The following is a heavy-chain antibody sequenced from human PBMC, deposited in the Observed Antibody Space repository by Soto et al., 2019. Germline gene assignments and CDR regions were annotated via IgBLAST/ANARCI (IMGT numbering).Heavy chain of an antibody. CDR2: ISYDGSNK. Sequence: QVQLVESGGGVVQPGRSLRLSCAASGFTFSSYAMHWVRQAPGKGLEWVAVISYDGSNKYYADSVKGRFTDSRDNSKNTLYLQMNTLRAEDTTVYYCARDVDYYGSGSYPHDSWGQGTLVTVSS. CDR3: ARDVDYYGSGSYPHDS. D-gene: IGHD3-10*01. J-gene: IGHJ4*02. V-gene: IGHV3-30-3*01. CDR1: GFTFSSYA.